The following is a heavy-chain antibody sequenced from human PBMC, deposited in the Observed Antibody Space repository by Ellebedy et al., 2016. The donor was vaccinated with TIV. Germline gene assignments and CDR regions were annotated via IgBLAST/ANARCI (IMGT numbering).Heavy chain of an antibody. J-gene: IGHJ4*02. CDR2: ISPDSGAT. V-gene: IGHV1-2*02. Sequence: ASVKVSXXASGNILAAYYIHWLRQAPGQGLEWMGWISPDSGATTYAPKFQGRVTMTRDRSINTAYMDLSRLRSDDTAVYYCASNHCGGGNCHLPTFDYWGQGTQITVSS. CDR3: ASNHCGGGNCHLPTFDY. D-gene: IGHD2-21*01. CDR1: GNILAAYY.